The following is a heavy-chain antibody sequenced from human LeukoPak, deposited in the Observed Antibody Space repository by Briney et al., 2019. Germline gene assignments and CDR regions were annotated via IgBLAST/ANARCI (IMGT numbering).Heavy chain of an antibody. CDR2: ISYDGSNK. V-gene: IGHV3-30*18. CDR3: AKSGWFDP. CDR1: EFTFSSYG. D-gene: IGHD3-10*01. Sequence: GGSLRLSCAASEFTFSSYGMHWVRQAPGKGLEWVAVISYDGSNKYYADSVKGRFTISRDNSKNTLYLQMNSLRAEDTAVYYCAKSGWFDPWGQGTLVTVSS. J-gene: IGHJ5*02.